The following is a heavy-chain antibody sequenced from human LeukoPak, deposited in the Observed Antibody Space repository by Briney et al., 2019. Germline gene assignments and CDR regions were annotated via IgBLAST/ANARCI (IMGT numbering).Heavy chain of an antibody. Sequence: GGSLRLSCAASGFAFSSYAMSWVRQAPGKGLEWVSGIIVSGGSTYYADSVKGRFTISRGNSKNRLYLPMNSLRAEDTAVYYCARRVASDNDAFDIWGQGTMVTVSS. V-gene: IGHV3-23*01. D-gene: IGHD6-13*01. J-gene: IGHJ3*02. CDR2: IIVSGGST. CDR1: GFAFSSYA. CDR3: ARRVASDNDAFDI.